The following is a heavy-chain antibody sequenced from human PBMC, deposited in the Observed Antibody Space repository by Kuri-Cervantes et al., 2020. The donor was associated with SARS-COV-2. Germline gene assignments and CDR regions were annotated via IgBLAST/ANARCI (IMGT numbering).Heavy chain of an antibody. V-gene: IGHV3-7*02. CDR3: VCDTNRVKVY. Sequence: GGSLRLSCAVSGFTFRSYWMSWVRQAPGKGLEYVANINQDGSATYYVDSVKGRFTISRDNTGSSLYLQMNSLRAEDTAVYYCVCDTNRVKVYWGQGTLVTVSS. J-gene: IGHJ4*02. CDR2: INQDGSAT. D-gene: IGHD5-18*01. CDR1: GFTFRSYW.